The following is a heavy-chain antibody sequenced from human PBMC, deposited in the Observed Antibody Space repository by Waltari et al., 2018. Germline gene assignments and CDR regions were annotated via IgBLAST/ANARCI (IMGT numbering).Heavy chain of an antibody. CDR2: IYQSGTT. CDR3: ARGAFADY. V-gene: IGHV4-59*11. CDR1: DDSNNNHG. J-gene: IGHJ4*02. Sequence: LQLQGSAPGLVKSSETLSLTCTVADDSNNNHGWSWTRQSPGKGLEWIGYIYQSGTTNYNPSLKSRVAMSVDTSKKQLSLKLTSVTTADTAVYYCARGAFADYWGQGTLVTVSS.